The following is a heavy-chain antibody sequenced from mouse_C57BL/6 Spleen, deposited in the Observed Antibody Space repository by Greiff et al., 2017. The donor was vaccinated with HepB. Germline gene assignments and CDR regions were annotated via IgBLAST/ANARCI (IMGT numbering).Heavy chain of an antibody. CDR2: ISSGSSTI. Sequence: DVMLVESGGGLVKPGGFLKLSCAASGFTFSDYGMHWVRQAPEKGLEWVAYISSGSSTIYYADTVKGRFTISRDNAKNTLFLQMTSLRSEDTAMYYCAREGWEEYFDYWGQGTTLTVSS. V-gene: IGHV5-17*01. J-gene: IGHJ2*01. CDR3: AREGWEEYFDY. D-gene: IGHD3-3*01. CDR1: GFTFSDYG.